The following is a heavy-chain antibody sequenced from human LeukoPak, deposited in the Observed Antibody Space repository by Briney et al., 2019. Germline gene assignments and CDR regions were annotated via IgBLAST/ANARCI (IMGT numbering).Heavy chain of an antibody. Sequence: GGSLRLSCAASGFTFSSYGMHWVRQAPGKGLEWVAVISYDGSNKYYADSVKGRFTISRDNSKNTLYLQMNSLRAEDTAVYYCAKPPTDIVVVPAAISWGQGTLVTVSS. CDR2: ISYDGSNK. V-gene: IGHV3-30*18. CDR3: AKPPTDIVVVPAAIS. J-gene: IGHJ4*02. D-gene: IGHD2-2*02. CDR1: GFTFSSYG.